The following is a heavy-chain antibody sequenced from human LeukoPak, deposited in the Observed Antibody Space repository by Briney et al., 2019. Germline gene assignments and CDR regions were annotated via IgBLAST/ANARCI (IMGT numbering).Heavy chain of an antibody. D-gene: IGHD4-4*01. CDR3: ASIITTTGGFDY. Sequence: SETLSLTCAVSGGSISSCGYSWSWIRQPPGKGLEWIGYIYHSGSTYYNPSLKSRVTISVDRSKNQFSLKLSSVTAADTAVYYCASIITTTGGFDYWGQGTLVTVSS. CDR1: GGSISSCGYS. J-gene: IGHJ4*02. V-gene: IGHV4-30-2*01. CDR2: IYHSGST.